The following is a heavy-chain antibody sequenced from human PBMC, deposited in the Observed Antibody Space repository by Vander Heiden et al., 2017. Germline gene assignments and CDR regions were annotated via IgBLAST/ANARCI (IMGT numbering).Heavy chain of an antibody. CDR3: GRIGGGGDSN. Sequence: QVTLKESGPALVYPTQTLTPTCTFSGFSPSTSGMRVSWIRQPPGKALEWLARIDWDDNKFYSTSLETRLTISKDTSKNQVVLTMANMDPVDTATYYCGRIGGGGDSNWGQGTLVTVSS. CDR1: GFSPSTSGMR. J-gene: IGHJ4*02. D-gene: IGHD2-21*01. CDR2: IDWDDNK. V-gene: IGHV2-70*04.